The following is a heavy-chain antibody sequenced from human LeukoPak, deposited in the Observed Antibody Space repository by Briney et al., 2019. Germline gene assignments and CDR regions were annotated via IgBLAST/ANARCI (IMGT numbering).Heavy chain of an antibody. CDR1: GYTFTGYY. CDR3: ARGLAAVVVSPELDWFDP. CDR2: INPNSGGT. V-gene: IGHV1-2*02. Sequence: GASVKVSCKASGYTFTGYYMHWVRQAPGQGLEWMGWINPNSGGTNYAQKFQGRVTMTRNTSISTAYMELSSLRSEDTAVYYCARGLAAVVVSPELDWFDPWGQGTLVTVSS. D-gene: IGHD3-22*01. J-gene: IGHJ5*02.